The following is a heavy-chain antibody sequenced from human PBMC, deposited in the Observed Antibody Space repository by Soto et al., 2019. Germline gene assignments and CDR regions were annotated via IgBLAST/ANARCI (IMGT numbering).Heavy chain of an antibody. CDR3: ARDITIFVSPSPRDYMDV. CDR1: GFTFSSYS. J-gene: IGHJ6*03. Sequence: GGSLRLSCAASGFTFSSYSMNWVRQAPGKGLEWVSSISSSSSYIYYADSVKGRFTISRDNAKNSLYLQMNSLRAEDTAVYYCARDITIFVSPSPRDYMDVWGKGTTVTVSS. V-gene: IGHV3-21*01. D-gene: IGHD3-3*01. CDR2: ISSSSSYI.